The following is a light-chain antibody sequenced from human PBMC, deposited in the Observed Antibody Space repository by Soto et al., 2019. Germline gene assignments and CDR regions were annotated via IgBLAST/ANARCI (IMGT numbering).Light chain of an antibody. V-gene: IGKV3-20*01. CDR1: QSVSNTY. Sequence: EIVLTQSPDTMSLSPGERATLSCRASQSVSNTYLAWYQHKPGQAPRLLIYGASNRATGIPDRFSGSGSGTDFTLTNSRLEPEDFAVYYCQQYGSSPETFGQGTNLAIK. J-gene: IGKJ2*01. CDR2: GAS. CDR3: QQYGSSPET.